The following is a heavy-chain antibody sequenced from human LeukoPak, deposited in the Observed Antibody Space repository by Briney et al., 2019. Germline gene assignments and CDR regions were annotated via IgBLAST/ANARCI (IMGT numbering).Heavy chain of an antibody. CDR2: ISAYNGNT. D-gene: IGHD2-15*01. Sequence: ASVKVSCKASGYTFTSYGISWVRQAPGQGLEWMGWISAYNGNTNYAQKLQGRVTMTTDTSTSTAYMKLRSLRSDDMAVYYCAREVGRNFCSGGSCYRPPLDYWGQGTLVTVSS. CDR3: AREVGRNFCSGGSCYRPPLDY. CDR1: GYTFTSYG. V-gene: IGHV1-18*03. J-gene: IGHJ4*02.